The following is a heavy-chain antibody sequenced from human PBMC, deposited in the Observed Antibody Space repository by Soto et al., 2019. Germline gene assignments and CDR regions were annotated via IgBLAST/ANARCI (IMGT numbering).Heavy chain of an antibody. V-gene: IGHV3-48*01. J-gene: IGHJ5*02. Sequence: PGGSLRLSCAASGFTFSIYSMNWVRQAPGKGLEWVSYISSSSTIYYADSVKGRFTISRDNAKNSLYLQMNSLRAEDTAVYYCARHPERIAQIGWFDPWGQGTLVTVSS. D-gene: IGHD6-13*01. CDR1: GFTFSIYS. CDR2: ISSSSTI. CDR3: ARHPERIAQIGWFDP.